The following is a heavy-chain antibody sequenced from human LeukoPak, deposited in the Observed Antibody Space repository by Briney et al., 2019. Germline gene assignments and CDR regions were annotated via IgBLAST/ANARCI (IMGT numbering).Heavy chain of an antibody. Sequence: SETLSLTCTVSGGSIGSSSYYWGWIRQPPGKGLEWIGSIYYSGSTYYNPSLKSRVTISVDTSKNQFSLKLSSVTAADTAVYYCARTIFGVVIVDYWGQGTLVTVSS. V-gene: IGHV4-39*01. CDR1: GGSIGSSSYY. CDR3: ARTIFGVVIVDY. D-gene: IGHD3-3*01. CDR2: IYYSGST. J-gene: IGHJ4*02.